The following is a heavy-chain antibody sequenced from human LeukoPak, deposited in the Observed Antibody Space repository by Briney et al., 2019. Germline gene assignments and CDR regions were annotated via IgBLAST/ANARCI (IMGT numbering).Heavy chain of an antibody. CDR1: GFSFTMYG. D-gene: IGHD6-19*01. Sequence: PGGSLRLSCAASGFSFTMYGIHWVRQAPGKGLEWVAVISTDGNNEYYANSVKGRFTISRDNSKNTVYLQMTSLRNEDTAVYYCAKDQIGWAPGYVSGPLDQWGQGTLVTVSS. CDR2: ISTDGNNE. V-gene: IGHV3-30*18. CDR3: AKDQIGWAPGYVSGPLDQ. J-gene: IGHJ4*02.